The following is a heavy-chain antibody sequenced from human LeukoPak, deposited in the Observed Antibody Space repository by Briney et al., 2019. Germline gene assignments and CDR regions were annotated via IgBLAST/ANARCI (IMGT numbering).Heavy chain of an antibody. CDR3: ARAHSSGWLLHYYYYVDV. D-gene: IGHD6-19*01. CDR2: IGTAGDT. V-gene: IGHV3-13*01. J-gene: IGHJ6*03. Sequence: HPGGSLRLSCAASGFTFSSYDMHWVRHATGKGLEWVSAIGTAGDTYYPGSVKGRFTISRENAKNSLYLQMNSLRAGDTAVYYCARAHSSGWLLHYYYYVDVWGKGTTVTVSS. CDR1: GFTFSSYD.